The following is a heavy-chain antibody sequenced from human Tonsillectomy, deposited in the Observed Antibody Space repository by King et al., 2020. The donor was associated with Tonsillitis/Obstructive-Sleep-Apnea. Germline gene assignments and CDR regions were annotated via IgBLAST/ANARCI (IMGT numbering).Heavy chain of an antibody. J-gene: IGHJ4*02. CDR3: ASDPNGTGGLCAVSVDY. CDR1: GYTFSNYA. D-gene: IGHD2-8*02. Sequence: VQLVESGGGVVQPGRSLRLSCAASGYTFSNYAMHWVRQAPGKGREWVAVVSYDGNDKYYADSVKGRFTISRDNSKNTLNLQMNSLRAEDTAVYYCASDPNGTGGLCAVSVDYWGQGTLVTVSS. CDR2: VSYDGNDK. V-gene: IGHV3-30*01.